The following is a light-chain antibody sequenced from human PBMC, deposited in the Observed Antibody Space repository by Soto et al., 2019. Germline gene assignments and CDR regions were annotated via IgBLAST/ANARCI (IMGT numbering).Light chain of an antibody. CDR2: DVS. V-gene: IGKV3-11*01. CDR1: QSVSSF. J-gene: IGKJ5*01. Sequence: EIVLTQSPATLSLSPGERATLSCRASQSVSSFLAWYQQKPGQAPRLLIYDVSNRATGIPARFSGSGSGTDFTLTISSLEPEDFAVYFCQQRSNWLITFGQGTRLEIK. CDR3: QQRSNWLIT.